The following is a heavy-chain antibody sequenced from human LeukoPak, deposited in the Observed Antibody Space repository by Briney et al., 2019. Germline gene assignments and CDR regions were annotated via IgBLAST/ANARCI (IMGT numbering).Heavy chain of an antibody. CDR3: ARSGLPGIAVAADFDY. CDR2: ITSSGSII. CDR1: GFTFSSYE. J-gene: IGHJ4*02. Sequence: GGSLRLSCAASGFTFSSYEMNWVRQAPGKGLEWVSYITSSGSIIYYADSVKGRFTISRDNAKDSLFLQMNSLRAGDTAVYYCARSGLPGIAVAADFDYWGQGTLVTVSS. V-gene: IGHV3-48*03. D-gene: IGHD6-19*01.